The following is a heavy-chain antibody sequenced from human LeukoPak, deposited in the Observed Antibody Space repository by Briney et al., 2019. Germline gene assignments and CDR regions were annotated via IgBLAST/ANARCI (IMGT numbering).Heavy chain of an antibody. J-gene: IGHJ6*02. CDR1: GYTFTSYG. CDR2: ISAYNGNT. CDR3: ARDGAAAGGFGEHYYYYYGMDV. D-gene: IGHD3-10*01. V-gene: IGHV1-18*01. Sequence: ASVKVSCKASGYTFTSYGISWVRQAPGQGLEWMGWISAYNGNTNYAQKLQGRVTMTTDTSTSTAYMELRSLRSDDTAVYYCARDGAAAGGFGEHYYYYYGMDVWGQGATVTVSS.